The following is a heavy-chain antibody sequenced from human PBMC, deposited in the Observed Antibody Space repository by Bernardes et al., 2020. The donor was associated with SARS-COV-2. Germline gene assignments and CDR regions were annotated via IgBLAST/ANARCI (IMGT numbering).Heavy chain of an antibody. Sequence: ASMKVSCKASGYNFISYAMYWVRQAPGQGLEWMGWVNAGNGNTKYSQKFQGRLTLTRDSYADIVYMELTRLTPEDTAVYYCARPRLEPTYGDYVCLDFWGQGTLVTGTS. CDR1: GYNFISYA. V-gene: IGHV1-3*01. J-gene: IGHJ4*02. CDR3: ARPRLEPTYGDYVCLDF. D-gene: IGHD4-17*01. CDR2: VNAGNGNT.